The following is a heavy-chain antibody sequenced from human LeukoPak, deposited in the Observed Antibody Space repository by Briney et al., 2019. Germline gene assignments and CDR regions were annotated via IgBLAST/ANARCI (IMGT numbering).Heavy chain of an antibody. J-gene: IGHJ6*04. Sequence: SVKVSCKASGGTFGSYAISWVRQAPGQGLEWMGGIIPIFGTANYAQKFQGRVTITADKSTSTAYMELSSLRSEDTAVYYCARSFMYCGGDCSFYYGMDVWGKGTTVTVSS. CDR2: IIPIFGTA. CDR1: GGTFGSYA. D-gene: IGHD2-21*02. V-gene: IGHV1-69*06. CDR3: ARSFMYCGGDCSFYYGMDV.